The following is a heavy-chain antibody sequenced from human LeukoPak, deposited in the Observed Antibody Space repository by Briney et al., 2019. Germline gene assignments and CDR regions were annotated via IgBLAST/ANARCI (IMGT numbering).Heavy chain of an antibody. CDR3: AAQSPAKGYYYYVDA. CDR2: IYYSGST. Sequence: SETLSLTCTVSGGSISSSSYYWGWIRQPPGRGLEWIGSIYYSGSTYHNPSLKSRVTISVDTSKNQFSLKLSSVTAADTAVYYCAAQSPAKGYYYYVDAWGKGTTVTVSS. V-gene: IGHV4-39*01. CDR1: GGSISSSSYY. J-gene: IGHJ6*03.